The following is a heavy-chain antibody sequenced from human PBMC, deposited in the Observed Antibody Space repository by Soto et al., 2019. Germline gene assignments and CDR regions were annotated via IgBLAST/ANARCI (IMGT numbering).Heavy chain of an antibody. J-gene: IGHJ5*02. CDR3: ARVPDR. CDR2: IYHSGSI. CDR1: GGSISSGGYS. V-gene: IGHV4-30-2*01. D-gene: IGHD2-2*01. Sequence: PSETLSLTCAVSGGSISSGGYSWSWIRQPPGKGLEWIGYIYHSGSIFYIPFLKSRVTLSVDRSKNQFSLKLSSVTAADTAVYYCARVPDRWGQGTLVTSPQ.